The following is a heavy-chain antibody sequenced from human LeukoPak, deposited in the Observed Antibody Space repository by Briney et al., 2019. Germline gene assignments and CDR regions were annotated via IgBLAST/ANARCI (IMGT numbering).Heavy chain of an antibody. CDR2: MSYDGSDK. CDR3: AKDRHAPGRYCSSTSCFPFDS. Sequence: GGSLRLSCAASGFTFSRYGMHWVRQAPGKGLEWLAVMSYDGSDKYYADSVKGRFTISRDNTKNTLYLQMNSLRAEDTAVYYCAKDRHAPGRYCSSTSCFPFDSWGQGTLVTVSS. J-gene: IGHJ5*01. CDR1: GFTFSRYG. D-gene: IGHD2-2*01. V-gene: IGHV3-30*18.